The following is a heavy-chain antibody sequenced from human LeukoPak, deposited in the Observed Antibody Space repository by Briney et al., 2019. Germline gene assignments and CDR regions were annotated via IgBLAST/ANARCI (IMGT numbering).Heavy chain of an antibody. V-gene: IGHV1-2*02. CDR2: INPDTGGT. Sequence: ASVKVSCKASGYTFTDYYMHWVRQAPGQGLEWMGWINPDTGGTDYAQKFQGRVTMTTDTSTSTAYMELSRLISDDTAVYYCARDWLLRYSQGGFDYWGQGTLVTVSS. D-gene: IGHD3-9*01. J-gene: IGHJ4*02. CDR3: ARDWLLRYSQGGFDY. CDR1: GYTFTDYY.